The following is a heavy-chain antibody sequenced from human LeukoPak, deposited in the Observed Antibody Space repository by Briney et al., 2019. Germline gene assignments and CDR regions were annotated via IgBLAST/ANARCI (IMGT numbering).Heavy chain of an antibody. J-gene: IGHJ3*02. CDR1: GYTFTSYD. Sequence: ASVKVSCKASGYTFTSYDINWVRQATGQGLEWMGWMNPNSGNTGYAQKFQGRVTMTRNTSISTAYMELSSLRPEDTAVYYCARWYCSSTSCYAGAFDMWGQGTMVTVSS. V-gene: IGHV1-8*01. D-gene: IGHD2-2*01. CDR3: ARWYCSSTSCYAGAFDM. CDR2: MNPNSGNT.